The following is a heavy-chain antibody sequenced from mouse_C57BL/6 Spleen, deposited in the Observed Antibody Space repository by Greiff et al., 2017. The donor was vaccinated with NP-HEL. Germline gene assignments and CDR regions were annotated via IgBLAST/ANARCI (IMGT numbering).Heavy chain of an antibody. Sequence: QVQLQQPGAELVMPGASVKLSCTASGYTFTSYWMHWVKQRPGQGLEWIGEIDPSDSYTNYNQKFKGKSTLTVDKSSSTAYMQLSSLTSEDSAVYYCARYSFPYAMDYWGQGTSVTVSS. J-gene: IGHJ4*01. CDR2: IDPSDSYT. D-gene: IGHD3-1*01. CDR3: ARYSFPYAMDY. CDR1: GYTFTSYW. V-gene: IGHV1-69*01.